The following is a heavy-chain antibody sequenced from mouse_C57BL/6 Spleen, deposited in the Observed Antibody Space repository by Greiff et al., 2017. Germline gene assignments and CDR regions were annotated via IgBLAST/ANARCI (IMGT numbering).Heavy chain of an antibody. Sequence: VQLQQPGAELVRPGSSVKLSCKASGYTFTSYWMDWVKQRPGQGLEWIGNIYPSDSETHYNQKFKDKATLTVDKSSSTAYMQLSSLTSEDSAVYYCAGETAQARGTYWGQGTLVTVSA. J-gene: IGHJ3*01. D-gene: IGHD3-2*02. CDR1: GYTFTSYW. CDR3: AGETAQARGTY. V-gene: IGHV1-61*01. CDR2: IYPSDSET.